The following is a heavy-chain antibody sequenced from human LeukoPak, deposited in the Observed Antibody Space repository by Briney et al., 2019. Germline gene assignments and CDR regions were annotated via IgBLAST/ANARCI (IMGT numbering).Heavy chain of an antibody. Sequence: GGSLRLSCAASGFTVRSNYMSWVRQAPGKGLESVSVIYSGGSTYYADSVKGRFTISRDNSKNTLYLQMNSLRAEDTAVYYCARGLTGTPDYWGQGTLVTVSS. CDR2: IYSGGST. V-gene: IGHV3-53*01. D-gene: IGHD1-20*01. CDR3: ARGLTGTPDY. CDR1: GFTVRSNY. J-gene: IGHJ4*02.